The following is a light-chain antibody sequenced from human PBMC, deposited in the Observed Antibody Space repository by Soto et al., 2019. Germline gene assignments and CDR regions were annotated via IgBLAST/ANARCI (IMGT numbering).Light chain of an antibody. Sequence: LTQPPSASGSPGQSVTISCSGTSSDTGDYNYVSWYQQHPGKAPKLMIYEVSKRPSGVPEHFSGSKSGNTASLTVSGLQAEDEADYYCSSYAGSDNYVFGTGTKVTVL. J-gene: IGLJ1*01. V-gene: IGLV2-8*01. CDR3: SSYAGSDNYV. CDR1: SSDTGDYNY. CDR2: EVS.